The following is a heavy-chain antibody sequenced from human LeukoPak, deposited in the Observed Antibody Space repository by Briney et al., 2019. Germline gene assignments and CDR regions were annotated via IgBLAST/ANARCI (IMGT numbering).Heavy chain of an antibody. V-gene: IGHV4-34*01. CDR3: ASLGFYFYYYIDV. CDR2: INHSGST. D-gene: IGHD2-2*03. Sequence: SETLSLTCAVYGGSFSGYYWSWIRQPPGKGLEWIGEINHSGSTNYNPSLKSRVTISVDTSKNQFSLKLSSVTAADTAVYYCASLGFYFYYYIDVWGKGTTVTVSS. J-gene: IGHJ6*03. CDR1: GGSFSGYY.